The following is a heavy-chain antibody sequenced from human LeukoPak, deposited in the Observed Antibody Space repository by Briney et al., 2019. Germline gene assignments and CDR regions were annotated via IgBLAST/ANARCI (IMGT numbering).Heavy chain of an antibody. J-gene: IGHJ4*02. CDR2: ISTHNGDT. CDR3: ARGGGSTSRY. D-gene: IGHD1-26*01. V-gene: IGHV1-18*01. Sequence: ASVTVSFKSSGYTFPNYGITWVRQAPGQGLEWMGWISTHNGDTNYAQNLQDRVTMTTDTSTSTAYMELRSLRSDDTAVYYCARGGGSTSRYWGQGTLVTVSS. CDR1: GYTFPNYG.